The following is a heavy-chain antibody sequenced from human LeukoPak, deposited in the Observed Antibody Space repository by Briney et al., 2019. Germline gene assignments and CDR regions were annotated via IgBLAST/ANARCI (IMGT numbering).Heavy chain of an antibody. D-gene: IGHD6-13*01. J-gene: IGHJ4*02. CDR3: AREGWSSSWLYYFDY. V-gene: IGHV4-59*11. Sequence: SSETLSLTCTVSGGSISSHYWSWIRQPPGKGLEWIAYIYYSGSTNYNPSLKSRVTISVDTSKNQFSLKLSSVTAADTAVYYCAREGWSSSWLYYFDYWGQGTLVTVSS. CDR2: IYYSGST. CDR1: GGSISSHY.